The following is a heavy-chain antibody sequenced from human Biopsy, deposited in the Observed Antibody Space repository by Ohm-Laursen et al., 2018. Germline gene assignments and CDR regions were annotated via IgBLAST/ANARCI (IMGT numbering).Heavy chain of an antibody. CDR1: GKTFSDYQ. CDR2: IKQAGTT. V-gene: IGHV4-34*08. Sequence: GTLSLTCAVFGKTFSDYQWSWIRQPPGKGLEWIGQIKQAGTTNYNPSLKSRVSISADASKYEFSLRLTSVTAADTAVYLCGNEVHGRDYWGLGALVTVSS. J-gene: IGHJ4*02. CDR3: GNEVHGRDY. D-gene: IGHD2-15*01.